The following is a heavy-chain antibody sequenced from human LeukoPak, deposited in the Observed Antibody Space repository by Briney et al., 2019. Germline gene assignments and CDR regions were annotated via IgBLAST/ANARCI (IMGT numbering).Heavy chain of an antibody. D-gene: IGHD2-2*01. Sequence: GGCLRLSCAVSGFTFSSYWVQWVRPAPGRGRVWVSRINSDGSSTSYADSVRGRFSISRDNANNTLYLQMNSLRAEDTAVYYGARGLSCYASSLGYWGQGTLVTVSA. CDR1: GFTFSSYW. J-gene: IGHJ4*02. V-gene: IGHV3-74*01. CDR3: ARGLSCYASSLGY. CDR2: INSDGSST.